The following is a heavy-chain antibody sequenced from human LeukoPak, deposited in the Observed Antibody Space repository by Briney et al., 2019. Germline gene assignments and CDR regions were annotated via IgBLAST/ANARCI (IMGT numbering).Heavy chain of an antibody. CDR2: INPSGGST. CDR1: GYTFTGYY. J-gene: IGHJ4*02. D-gene: IGHD3-10*01. CDR3: ASGVTITPPGY. Sequence: ASVKVSCKASGYTFTGYYMHWVRQAPGQGLEWMGIINPSGGSTSYAQKFQGRVTMTRDMSTSTVYMELSSLRSEDTAVYYCASGVTITPPGYWGQGTLVTVSS. V-gene: IGHV1-46*01.